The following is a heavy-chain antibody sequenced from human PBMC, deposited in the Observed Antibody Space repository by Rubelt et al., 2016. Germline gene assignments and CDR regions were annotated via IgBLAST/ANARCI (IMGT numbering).Heavy chain of an antibody. J-gene: IGHJ4*02. Sequence: QVQLQQWGAGLLKPSETLSLTCAVYGESFSGYYWSWIRQPPGKGLEWIGEVIHSGSTNYNPSLKGRLTISVDTSKNQLSLKLRAVTAAETAGYYCARSESTTNYGGNSGYWGQGTLVTVSS. D-gene: IGHD4-23*01. CDR3: ARSESTTNYGGNSGY. CDR2: VIHSGST. CDR1: GESFSGYY. V-gene: IGHV4-34*12.